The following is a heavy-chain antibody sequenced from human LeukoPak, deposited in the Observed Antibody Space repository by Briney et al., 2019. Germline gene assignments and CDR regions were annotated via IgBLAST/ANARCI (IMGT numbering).Heavy chain of an antibody. D-gene: IGHD3-9*01. J-gene: IGHJ6*03. CDR2: IYYSGST. CDR3: ARVPRIRYFDWAYYYYYYMDV. CDR1: GGSISSYY. V-gene: IGHV4-59*12. Sequence: SETLSLTCTVSGGSISSYYWSWIRQPPGKGLEWIGYIYYSGSTNYNPSLKSRVTISVDTSKNQFSLKLSTVTAADTAVYYCARVPRIRYFDWAYYYYYYMDVWGKGTTVTVSS.